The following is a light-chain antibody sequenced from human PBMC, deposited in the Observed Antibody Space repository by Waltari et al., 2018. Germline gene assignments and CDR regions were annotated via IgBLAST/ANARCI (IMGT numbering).Light chain of an antibody. J-gene: IGLJ3*02. V-gene: IGLV9-49*01. CDR1: ADYSNYA. CDR2: VSTGGIVG. Sequence: QPVLTQPSSTSASLGASVTLTCTLSADYSNYAVDWPQQRPGKGPQFLMRVSTGGIVGSQGDGIPDRFSGSGSGLNRYLTIKNIQEDDEADYHCGADHGSGSNFVWVFGGGTRLTVL. CDR3: GADHGSGSNFVWV.